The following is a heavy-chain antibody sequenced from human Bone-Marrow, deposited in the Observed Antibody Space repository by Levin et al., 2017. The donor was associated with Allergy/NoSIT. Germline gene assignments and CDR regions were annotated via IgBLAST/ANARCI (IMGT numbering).Heavy chain of an antibody. CDR2: ISYDGSNK. CDR1: GFTFSSFG. V-gene: IGHV3-30*18. D-gene: IGHD3-9*01. J-gene: IGHJ4*02. CDR3: AKGPLYFDYLSDDFDY. Sequence: GGSLRLSCAASGFTFSSFGMHWVRQAPGKGLEWVAIISYDGSNKNYADSVKGRFTISRDNSKNTLYLQMNSLRAEDTAVYFCAKGPLYFDYLSDDFDYWGQGTPVTVSS.